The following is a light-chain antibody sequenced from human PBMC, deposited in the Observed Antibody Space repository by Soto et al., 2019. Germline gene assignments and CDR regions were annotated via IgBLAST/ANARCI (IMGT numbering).Light chain of an antibody. CDR2: DAS. V-gene: IGKV1-5*01. J-gene: IGKJ1*01. CDR3: QQYENYWT. Sequence: DIQMTQSPSTLSATAGDRVTITCRASQSISSWLAWYQHKPGKAPQLLIYDASNLDSGVPSRFSGSGSGTEFSLTISNLQPEDCATYYCQQYENYWTFGQGTRVEIK. CDR1: QSISSW.